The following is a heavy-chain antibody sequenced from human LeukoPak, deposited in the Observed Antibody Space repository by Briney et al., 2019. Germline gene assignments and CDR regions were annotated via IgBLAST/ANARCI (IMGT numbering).Heavy chain of an antibody. CDR2: LSGRGEST. D-gene: IGHD3-16*01. Sequence: VQPGGSLRPSCVASGFTFISYVLSWFRQAPGKGLVWVSVLSGRGESTYYADAVKGRFTISRDNSKNTVYLQMNGLRVEDTAVYHCAKVTYGYVWGSYENWGQGILVTVSS. J-gene: IGHJ4*02. V-gene: IGHV3-23*01. CDR1: GFTFISYV. CDR3: AKVTYGYVWGSYEN.